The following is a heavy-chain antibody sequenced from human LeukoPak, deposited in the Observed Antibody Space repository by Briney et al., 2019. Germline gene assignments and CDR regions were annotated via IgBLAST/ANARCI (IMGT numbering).Heavy chain of an antibody. V-gene: IGHV3-23*01. J-gene: IGHJ4*02. Sequence: GGSLRLSCAASGFTFSSYAMSWVRQAPGKGLEWVSAISGSGGSTYYADSVKGRFTISRDNSKNTLYLQMNSLRAEDTAVYYCARDQGSGNYDSSGYYYASYYFDYWGQGTLVTVSS. CDR1: GFTFSSYA. D-gene: IGHD3-22*01. CDR2: ISGSGGST. CDR3: ARDQGSGNYDSSGYYYASYYFDY.